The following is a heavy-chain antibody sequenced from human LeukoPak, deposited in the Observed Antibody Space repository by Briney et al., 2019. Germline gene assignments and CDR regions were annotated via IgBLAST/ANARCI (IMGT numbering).Heavy chain of an antibody. J-gene: IGHJ4*02. CDR1: GGTFSSYA. Sequence: RASVKVSCKASGGTFSSYAISWVRQAPGQGLEWMGGIIPIFGTANYAQKFQGRVTITADESTSTAYMELRSLRSDDTAVYYCARERSSGQSDYWGQGTLVTVSS. CDR3: ARERSSGQSDY. V-gene: IGHV1-69*13. CDR2: IIPIFGTA. D-gene: IGHD3-22*01.